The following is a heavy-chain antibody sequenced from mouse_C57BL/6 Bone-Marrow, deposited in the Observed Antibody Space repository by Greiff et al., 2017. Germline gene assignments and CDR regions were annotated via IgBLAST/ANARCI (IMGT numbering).Heavy chain of an antibody. J-gene: IGHJ1*03. CDR3: ARHVNYYGSSYDWYFDV. V-gene: IGHV5-12*01. CDR1: GFTFSDYY. CDR2: ISNGGGST. Sequence: EVKVVESGGGLVQPGGSLKLSCAASGFTFSDYYMYWVRQTPEKRLEWVAYISNGGGSTYYPDTVKGRFTISRDNAKNTLYLQMSRLKSEDTAMYYCARHVNYYGSSYDWYFDVWGTGTTVTVSS. D-gene: IGHD1-1*01.